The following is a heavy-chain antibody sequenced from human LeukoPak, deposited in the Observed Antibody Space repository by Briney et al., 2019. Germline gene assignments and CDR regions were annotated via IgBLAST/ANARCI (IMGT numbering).Heavy chain of an antibody. D-gene: IGHD2-2*01. Sequence: SETLSLTCAVYGGSFSGYYWSWIRQPPGKGLEWIGEINHSGSTNYNLSLKSRVTISVDTSKNQFSLKLSSVTAADTAVYYCARGYCSSTSCYVDYWGQGTLVTVSS. CDR1: GGSFSGYY. CDR3: ARGYCSSTSCYVDY. J-gene: IGHJ4*02. V-gene: IGHV4-34*01. CDR2: INHSGST.